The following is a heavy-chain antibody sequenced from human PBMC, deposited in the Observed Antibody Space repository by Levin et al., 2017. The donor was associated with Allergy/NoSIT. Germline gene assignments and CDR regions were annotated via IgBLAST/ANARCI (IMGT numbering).Heavy chain of an antibody. CDR1: GFTFSDYY. Sequence: GGSLRLSCAASGFTFSDYYMSWIRQAPGKGLEWVSYISSSGSTIYYADSVKGRFTISRDNAKNSLYLQMNSLRAEDTAVYYCARAPSRGGGVVTPTDYWGQGTLVTVSS. D-gene: IGHD4-23*01. CDR3: ARAPSRGGGVVTPTDY. V-gene: IGHV3-11*01. CDR2: ISSSGSTI. J-gene: IGHJ4*02.